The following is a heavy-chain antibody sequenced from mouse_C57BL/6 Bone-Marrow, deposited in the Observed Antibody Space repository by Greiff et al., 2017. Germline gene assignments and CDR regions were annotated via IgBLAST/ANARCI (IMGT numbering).Heavy chain of an antibody. D-gene: IGHD1-1*01. CDR2: IYIGNGYT. V-gene: IGHV1-58*01. Sequence: VQLQQSGAELVRPGSSVKMSCKTSGYTFTSYGINWVKQRPGQGLEWIGYIYIGNGYTEYNEKFKGKATLTSDTASSTAYMQLSSLTSEDYASYFCARWITTVVAPYAMDYWGQGTSVTVSS. CDR3: ARWITTVVAPYAMDY. J-gene: IGHJ4*01. CDR1: GYTFTSYG.